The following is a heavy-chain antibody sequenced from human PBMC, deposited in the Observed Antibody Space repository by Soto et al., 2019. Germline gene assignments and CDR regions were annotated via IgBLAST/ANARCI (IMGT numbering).Heavy chain of an antibody. Sequence: GGSLRLSCAASGFTFSSYGMHWVRQAPGKGLEWVAVISYDGSNKYYADSVKGRFTISRDNSKNTLYLQMNSLRAEDTAVYYCAKDGSLRFLEWLLHLNYWRQGTLVTVSS. D-gene: IGHD3-3*01. V-gene: IGHV3-30*18. CDR2: ISYDGSNK. J-gene: IGHJ4*02. CDR1: GFTFSSYG. CDR3: AKDGSLRFLEWLLHLNY.